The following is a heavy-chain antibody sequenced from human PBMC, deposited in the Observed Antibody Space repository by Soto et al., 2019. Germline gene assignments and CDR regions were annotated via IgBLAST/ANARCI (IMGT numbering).Heavy chain of an antibody. CDR2: ISASSGYI. CDR3: VRGSEVWFGELWQ. CDR1: GFTFSSYA. Sequence: SLRVSCAASGFTFSSYAMSWVRQAPGKGLEWVSSISASSGYIYYADSLRGRFNVSRDNSKNALYLQMGSLRAEDMAVYYCVRGSEVWFGELWQWGQGTLVTVSS. D-gene: IGHD3-10*01. J-gene: IGHJ4*02. V-gene: IGHV3-21*06.